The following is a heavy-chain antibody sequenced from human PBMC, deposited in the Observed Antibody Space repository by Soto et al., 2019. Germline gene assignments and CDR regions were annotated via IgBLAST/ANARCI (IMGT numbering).Heavy chain of an antibody. J-gene: IGHJ3*02. CDR2: MSHSGGT. D-gene: IGHD1-1*01. CDR1: GGFVSSGTYY. CDR3: ARVERGTATTGVDAFDI. Sequence: HVQLQQWGAGLLKPSETLSLTCAVYGGFVSSGTYYWSWIRQPPGKGLEWIGEMSHSGGTHFNPSRKSRVTISVDTSKNQFSLKMSSVTAADTALYYCARVERGTATTGVDAFDIWGPGTMVTVSS. V-gene: IGHV4-34*01.